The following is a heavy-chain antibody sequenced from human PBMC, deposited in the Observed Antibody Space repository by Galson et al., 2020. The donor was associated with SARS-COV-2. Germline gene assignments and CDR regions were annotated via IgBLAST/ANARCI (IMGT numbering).Heavy chain of an antibody. Sequence: ETSETLFTCAVYVGSFSGFSWSWVRQSPGKGLEWIGEINHSGSANYNPSLKSRVTISVDTSKNQFSLKLTSVTAAETGVYFCARGRIGVVPAPILGLGPYYDYYAMDVWGQGTTITVSS. CDR2: INHSGSA. CDR3: ARGRIGVVPAPILGLGPYYDYYAMDV. D-gene: IGHD2-2*01. J-gene: IGHJ6*02. V-gene: IGHV4-34*01. CDR1: VGSFSGFS.